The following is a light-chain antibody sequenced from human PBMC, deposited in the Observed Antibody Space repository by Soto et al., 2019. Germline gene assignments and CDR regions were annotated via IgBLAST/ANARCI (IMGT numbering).Light chain of an antibody. CDR1: QGIDKF. Sequence: DIHMTQSPSSLSASVGDRVTITCRASQGIDKFLNWYQQKPGRAPKLLIYATSSLRSGVPSRFSGSGFGTDFTLTISSLQPEDFATYYCQQNYSPPPVTFGQGTRLEIK. J-gene: IGKJ5*01. CDR2: ATS. V-gene: IGKV1-39*01. CDR3: QQNYSPPPVT.